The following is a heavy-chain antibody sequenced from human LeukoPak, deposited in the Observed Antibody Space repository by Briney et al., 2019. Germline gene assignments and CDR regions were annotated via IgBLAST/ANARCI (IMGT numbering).Heavy chain of an antibody. V-gene: IGHV3-7*04. D-gene: IGHD6-13*01. CDR2: IKPGGGEK. Sequence: GGSLRLSCVGSGFTFSNSWMSWVRQAPGRGLERVANIKPGGGEKYYLDSVKGRFTISRDNAKNSLYLQMNSLRAEDTAVYYCARVPASSSWYSSWGQGTLVTVSS. J-gene: IGHJ5*02. CDR1: GFTFSNSW. CDR3: ARVPASSSWYSS.